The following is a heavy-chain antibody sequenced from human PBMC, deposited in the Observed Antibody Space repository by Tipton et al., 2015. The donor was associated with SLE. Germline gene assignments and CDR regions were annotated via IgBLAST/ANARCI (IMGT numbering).Heavy chain of an antibody. Sequence: LRLSCAVSGGSISSGGYSWSWIRQPPGKGLEWIGYIYHSGSTYYNPPLKSRVTISVDRSKNQFSLKLSSVTAADTAVYYCAREPRPRGALKGAFDIWGQGTMVTVSS. CDR3: AREPRPRGALKGAFDI. CDR1: GGSISSGGYS. J-gene: IGHJ3*02. V-gene: IGHV4-30-2*01. CDR2: IYHSGST.